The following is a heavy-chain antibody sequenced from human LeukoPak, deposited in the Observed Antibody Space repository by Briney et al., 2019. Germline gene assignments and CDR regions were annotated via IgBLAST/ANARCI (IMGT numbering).Heavy chain of an antibody. Sequence: ASVKVSCKASGYTFTGYYMHWVRQAPGQGLEWMGWINPNSGGTNYAQKFQGRVTMTRDTSISTAYMELSRLRSDDTAVYYCARGSSYSYGYVYYYYYYMDVWGKGTTVTVPS. CDR1: GYTFTGYY. J-gene: IGHJ6*03. V-gene: IGHV1-2*02. CDR3: ARGSSYSYGYVYYYYYYMDV. CDR2: INPNSGGT. D-gene: IGHD5-18*01.